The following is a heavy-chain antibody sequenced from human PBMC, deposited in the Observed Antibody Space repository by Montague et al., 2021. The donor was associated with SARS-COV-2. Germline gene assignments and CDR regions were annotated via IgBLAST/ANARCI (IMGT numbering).Heavy chain of an antibody. D-gene: IGHD3-10*01. J-gene: IGHJ6*02. CDR3: ARVRGAALYFGEVGYYGMVV. V-gene: IGHV4-61*02. Sequence: TLSLTCTVSGASVTTGHYYWSWIRQPAGKGLEWIGRAYRSGNTNYNPSLRSRVSISVDMSKNQISLKLSSVTAADTAVYYCARVRGAALYFGEVGYYGMVVWGQGTTVTVSS. CDR1: GASVTTGHYY. CDR2: AYRSGNT.